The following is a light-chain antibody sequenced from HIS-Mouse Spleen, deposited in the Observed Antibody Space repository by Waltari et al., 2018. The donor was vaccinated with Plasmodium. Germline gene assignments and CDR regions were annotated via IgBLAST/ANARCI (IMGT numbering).Light chain of an antibody. J-gene: IGLJ3*02. CDR2: EDS. CDR1: ELPKKY. V-gene: IGLV3-10*01. CDR3: YSTDSSGNHRV. Sequence: SSELTQPPSVSVSPEQTARITCAGDELPKKYAHWYQQKAGQAPVLVIYEDSKRPSGIPERFSGSSSGTMATLTISGAQVEDEADYYCYSTDSSGNHRVFGGGTKLTVL.